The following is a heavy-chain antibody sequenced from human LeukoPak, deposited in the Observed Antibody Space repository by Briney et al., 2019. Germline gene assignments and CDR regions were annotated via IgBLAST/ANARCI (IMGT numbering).Heavy chain of an antibody. J-gene: IGHJ5*02. CDR2: ITSSSHYI. CDR3: ARAENSGSGGLDP. Sequence: TGGSLRLSCAASGFTFSSYEMNWVRQAPGKGLEWVSRITSSSHYIYYADSVKGRFTISRDNAKNSLYLDMSSLRADDTAVYYCARAENSGSGGLDPWGQGTLVTVSS. D-gene: IGHD2-15*01. V-gene: IGHV3-21*01. CDR1: GFTFSSYE.